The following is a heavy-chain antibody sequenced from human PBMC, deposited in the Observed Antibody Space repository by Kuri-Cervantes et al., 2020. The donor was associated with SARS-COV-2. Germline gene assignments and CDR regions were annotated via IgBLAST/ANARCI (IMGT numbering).Heavy chain of an antibody. CDR2: IRSKAYGGTT. CDR3: ATGTTSGWYRRDFDF. D-gene: IGHD6-19*01. CDR1: GFTFSSYS. J-gene: IGHJ4*02. Sequence: GGSLRLSCAASGFTFSSYSMNWVRQAPGKGLEWVGFIRSKAYGGTTEYAASVKGRFTISRDDSKSIAYLQMNSLKSEDTGVYYCATGTTSGWYRRDFDFWGQGTLVTVSS. V-gene: IGHV3-49*04.